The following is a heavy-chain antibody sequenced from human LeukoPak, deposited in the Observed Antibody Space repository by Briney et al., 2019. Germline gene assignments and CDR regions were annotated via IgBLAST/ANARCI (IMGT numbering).Heavy chain of an antibody. J-gene: IGHJ4*02. V-gene: IGHV3-64D*09. Sequence: PGGSLRLSCSASGFTFSNSGMHWVRQAPGKGLQYVSAISSNGGSTYYADSVKGRFTISRDNSKNTLYLQMSSLRAEDTAVYYCVKRQGNYFDYWGQGTLVTVSS. CDR2: ISSNGGST. CDR3: VKRQGNYFDY. CDR1: GFTFSNSG.